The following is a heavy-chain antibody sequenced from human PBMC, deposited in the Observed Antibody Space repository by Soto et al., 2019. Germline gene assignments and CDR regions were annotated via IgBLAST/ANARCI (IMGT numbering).Heavy chain of an antibody. D-gene: IGHD2-8*01. CDR2: INPKSGGT. CDR3: ARGDSTDCSNGVCSFFYNHDMDV. V-gene: IGHV1-2*04. CDR1: GYSFTDYH. Sequence: GASVKVSCKASGYSFTDYHIHWVRQAPGQGLEWLGRINPKSGGTSTAQKFQGWVTMTTDKSISTASMELTRLTSDDTAIYYCARGDSTDCSNGVCSFFYNHDMDVWGQGTTVTVPS. J-gene: IGHJ6*01.